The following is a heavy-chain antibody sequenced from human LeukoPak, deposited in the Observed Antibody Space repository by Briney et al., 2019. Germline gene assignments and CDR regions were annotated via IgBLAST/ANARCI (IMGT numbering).Heavy chain of an antibody. V-gene: IGHV4-34*01. CDR2: MYHNRGT. D-gene: IGHD3-10*01. J-gene: IGHJ6*04. Sequence: PSETLSLTCAVYGGSFSGYYWSWIRQPPGKGLEWIGSMYHNRGTYYNPSLKSRVTISMDTSKNQFSLRLSSVTAADTAVYYCASYYASGVSAYDYFGMDVWGKGTTVTVSS. CDR1: GGSFSGYY. CDR3: ASYYASGVSAYDYFGMDV.